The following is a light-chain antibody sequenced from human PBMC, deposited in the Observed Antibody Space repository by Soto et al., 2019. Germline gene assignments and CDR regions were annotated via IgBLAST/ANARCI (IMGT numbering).Light chain of an antibody. J-gene: IGKJ4*01. Sequence: DIQMTQSPSSLSASVGDRVTITCRATQSITSYLNWYQQKPGKAPKLLIYAASSLQSGVPSRFSGSGSGTDFPLTISSLQPEDFATYYCQQSYSIPLTFGGGTNVVIK. CDR3: QQSYSIPLT. V-gene: IGKV1-39*01. CDR1: QSITSY. CDR2: AAS.